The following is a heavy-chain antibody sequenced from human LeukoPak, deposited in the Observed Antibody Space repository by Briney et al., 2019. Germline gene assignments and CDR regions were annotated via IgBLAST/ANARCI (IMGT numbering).Heavy chain of an antibody. D-gene: IGHD2-2*01. V-gene: IGHV4-4*07. CDR1: GGSISSYY. Sequence: SETLSLTCTVSGGSISSYYWSWIRQPAGKGLEWIGRIYTSGSTNYNPSLKSRVTMSVDTSKNQCSLKLSSVTAADTAVYYCARLYCSSTSCYWNWFDPWGQGTLVTVSS. CDR3: ARLYCSSTSCYWNWFDP. J-gene: IGHJ5*02. CDR2: IYTSGST.